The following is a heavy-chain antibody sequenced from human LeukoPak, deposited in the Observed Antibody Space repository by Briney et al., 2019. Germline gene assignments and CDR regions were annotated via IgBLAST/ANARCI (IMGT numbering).Heavy chain of an antibody. CDR2: ISGSGSTI. Sequence: GGSLRLSCAASGFTFSSYEMNWVRQAPGKGLEWISYISGSGSTIYYADSVKGRFTISRDNARSSLYLQLNSLRAEDTAVYYCARDWQTVDGKYYYMDVWGKGTTVTISS. CDR1: GFTFSSYE. CDR3: ARDWQTVDGKYYYMDV. D-gene: IGHD4-17*01. J-gene: IGHJ6*03. V-gene: IGHV3-48*03.